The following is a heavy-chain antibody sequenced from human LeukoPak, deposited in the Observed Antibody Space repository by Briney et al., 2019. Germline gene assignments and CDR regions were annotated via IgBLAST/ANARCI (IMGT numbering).Heavy chain of an antibody. V-gene: IGHV4-4*02. CDR3: ARWNVVVPAGSHDAFDI. CDR2: IYHSGNT. CDR1: GRSISSSNW. Sequence: SETLSLTCAVSGRSISSSNWRSWLRQPPGKGLEGIGEIYHSGNTNYKPSLKSRVTISVDKSKNQFSLKLSSVTAADTAVDYCARWNVVVPAGSHDAFDIWGQGTMVTVSS. J-gene: IGHJ3*02. D-gene: IGHD2-2*01.